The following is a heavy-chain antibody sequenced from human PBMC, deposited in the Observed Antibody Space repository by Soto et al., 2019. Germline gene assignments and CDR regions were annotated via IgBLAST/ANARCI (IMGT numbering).Heavy chain of an antibody. CDR1: GGSISSSSYY. D-gene: IGHD3-22*01. J-gene: IGHJ4*02. CDR2: LYYSGST. V-gene: IGHV4-39*01. Sequence: PSETLSLTCAVSGGSISSSSYYWGWIRQPPGKGLEWIGSLYYSGSTYYKQSLKSRVTISVDTSKNQLSLKLSSVTAADTAVYYCVGSGYSPFDYWGQGTLVTVSS. CDR3: VGSGYSPFDY.